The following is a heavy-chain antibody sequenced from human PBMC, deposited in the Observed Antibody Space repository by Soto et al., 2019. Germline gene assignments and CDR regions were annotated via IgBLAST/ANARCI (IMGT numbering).Heavy chain of an antibody. V-gene: IGHV1-69*01. CDR3: ARDLTPPPDPRGSYYYYGMDV. J-gene: IGHJ6*02. CDR2: IIPIFGTA. Sequence: QVQLVQSGAEVKKPGSSVKVSCKASGGTFSSYAISWVRQAPGQGLEWMGGIIPIFGTANYAQKFQGRVTITADESTSTADMELSSLRSEDTAVYYCARDLTPPPDPRGSYYYYGMDVWGQGTTVTVSS. CDR1: GGTFSSYA. D-gene: IGHD2-15*01.